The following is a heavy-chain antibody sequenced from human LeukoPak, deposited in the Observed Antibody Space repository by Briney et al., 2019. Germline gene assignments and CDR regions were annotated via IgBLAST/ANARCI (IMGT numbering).Heavy chain of an antibody. CDR2: ISYDGSNK. J-gene: IGHJ4*02. CDR1: GFTFSSYA. CDR3: ARDSEELSPYFDY. Sequence: GGSLRLSCAASGFTFSSYAMHWVRQAPGKGLEWVAVISYDGSNKYYADSVKGRFTISRDNSKNKLYLQMNSLRAEDTAVYYCARDSEELSPYFDYWGQGTLVTVSS. V-gene: IGHV3-30*04. D-gene: IGHD1-26*01.